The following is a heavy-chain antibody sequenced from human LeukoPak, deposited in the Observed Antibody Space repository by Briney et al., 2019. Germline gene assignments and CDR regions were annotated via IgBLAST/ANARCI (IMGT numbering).Heavy chain of an antibody. D-gene: IGHD3-22*01. V-gene: IGHV3-23*01. Sequence: GGSLRLSCAASGFTFNNYVMSWVRQAPGKGLGWVSGISGSGGNTYYANSVRGRFSISRDNSKNTLFLQMNSLRAEDTALYYCAKDLPPRDSSGYAILHYFDSWGQGTLVTVSS. J-gene: IGHJ4*02. CDR2: ISGSGGNT. CDR1: GFTFNNYV. CDR3: AKDLPPRDSSGYAILHYFDS.